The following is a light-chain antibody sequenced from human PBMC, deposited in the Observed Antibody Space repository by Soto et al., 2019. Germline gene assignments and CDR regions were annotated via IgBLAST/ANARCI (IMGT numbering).Light chain of an antibody. CDR1: PSDIGAYNY. J-gene: IGLJ2*01. CDR3: GSYTISSTLMI. CDR2: DVT. Sequence: QSALTQPASVSGSPGQSITISCSGTPSDIGAYNYVSWYQHLPGKALTVIIYDVTNRPSGVSSRFSGSKSGTTASLTISGLQAEDEANYYCGSYTISSTLMIFGGGTKLTVL. V-gene: IGLV2-14*03.